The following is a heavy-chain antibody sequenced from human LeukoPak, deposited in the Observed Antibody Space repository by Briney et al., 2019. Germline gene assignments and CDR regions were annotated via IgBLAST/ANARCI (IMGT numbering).Heavy chain of an antibody. CDR2: IYYDGSV. Sequence: SETLSLTCTVSGGSIYPDYWSWVRQPPGKSLEFVGYIYYDGSVYYNPSLKSRVTLSVDTSKNQFSLKLSSVTAADTAVYYCARENSSGWYSGGEFDYWGQGTLVTVSS. J-gene: IGHJ4*02. D-gene: IGHD6-19*01. CDR1: GGSIYPDY. V-gene: IGHV4-59*01. CDR3: ARENSSGWYSGGEFDY.